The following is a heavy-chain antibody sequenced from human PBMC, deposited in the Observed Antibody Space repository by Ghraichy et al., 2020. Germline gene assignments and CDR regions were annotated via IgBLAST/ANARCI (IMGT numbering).Heavy chain of an antibody. CDR3: ARHNYGDLPIRDAFDI. D-gene: IGHD4-17*01. CDR1: GGSISSSSYY. Sequence: SETLSLTCTVSGGSISSSSYYWGWIRQPPGKGLEWIGSIYYSGSTYYNPSLKSRVTISVDTSKNQFSLKLSSVTAADTAVYYCARHNYGDLPIRDAFDIWGQGTMVTVSS. J-gene: IGHJ3*02. CDR2: IYYSGST. V-gene: IGHV4-39*01.